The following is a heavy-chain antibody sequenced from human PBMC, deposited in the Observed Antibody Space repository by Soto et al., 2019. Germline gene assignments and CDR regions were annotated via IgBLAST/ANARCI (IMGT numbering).Heavy chain of an antibody. D-gene: IGHD3-22*01. Sequence: SVKVSCKASGYTSTSYYMHWVLQAPGQGLEWMGIINPSGGSTSYAQKFQGRVTMTRDTSTSTVYMELSSLRSEDTAVYYCARVRRSSGYYYGYWGQGTPVTVSS. CDR3: ARVRRSSGYYYGY. CDR1: GYTSTSYY. V-gene: IGHV1-46*01. CDR2: INPSGGST. J-gene: IGHJ4*02.